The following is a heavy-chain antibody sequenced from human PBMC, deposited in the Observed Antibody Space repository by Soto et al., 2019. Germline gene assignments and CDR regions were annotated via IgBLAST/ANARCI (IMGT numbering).Heavy chain of an antibody. J-gene: IGHJ4*02. CDR3: ARAYDSNGNHAFDY. Sequence: SETLSLTCTVSGGSMSNYYWSWIRQPPGKGLEWIGYIYYSGSTHYNPSLKSRITMSVDTSKNQFSLKLSSVSAADTAVYYCARAYDSNGNHAFDYWGQGTLVTVSS. CDR1: GGSMSNYY. D-gene: IGHD3-22*01. V-gene: IGHV4-59*12. CDR2: IYYSGST.